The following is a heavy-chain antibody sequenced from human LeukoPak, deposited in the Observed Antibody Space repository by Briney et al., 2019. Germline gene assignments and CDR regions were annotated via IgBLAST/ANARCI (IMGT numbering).Heavy chain of an antibody. CDR2: IYYSGST. CDR3: ARVPVARRDYYYGMDV. CDR1: GGSVSSGSYY. Sequence: SETLSLTCTVSGGSVSSGSYYWSWIRQPPGKGLEWIGYIYYSGSTNYNPSLKSRVTISVDTSKNQFSLKLSSVTAADTAVYYCARVPVARRDYYYGMDVWGQGTTVTVS. J-gene: IGHJ6*02. V-gene: IGHV4-61*01.